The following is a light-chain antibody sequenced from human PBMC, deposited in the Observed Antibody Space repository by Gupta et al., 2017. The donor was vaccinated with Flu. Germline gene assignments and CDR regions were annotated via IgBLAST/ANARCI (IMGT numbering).Light chain of an antibody. Sequence: TLSLSPGDSATLSCRASQSLRGYLAWYKQRPGQSPRLLIYDVSVRATGIPVRFSGSGYGTDFTLTISTREPEDFGVYYCQQRSNQPPITFGGGTLVDIK. V-gene: IGKV3-11*01. J-gene: IGKJ4*01. CDR1: QSLRGY. CDR3: QQRSNQPPIT. CDR2: DVS.